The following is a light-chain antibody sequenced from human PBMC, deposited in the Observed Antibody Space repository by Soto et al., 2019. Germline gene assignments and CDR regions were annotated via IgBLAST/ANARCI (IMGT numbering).Light chain of an antibody. CDR3: QLYDFSPWT. Sequence: EIVLTQSPDTLSLSPGERATLSCRASQSVSSNYLAWYQQKTGQTPRLLIYIASTRAPGIPDRFRGSGSGTHFTLTISRLETVDFEVYYYQLYDFSPWTFGQGTNVEIK. V-gene: IGKV3-20*01. J-gene: IGKJ1*01. CDR1: QSVSSNY. CDR2: IAS.